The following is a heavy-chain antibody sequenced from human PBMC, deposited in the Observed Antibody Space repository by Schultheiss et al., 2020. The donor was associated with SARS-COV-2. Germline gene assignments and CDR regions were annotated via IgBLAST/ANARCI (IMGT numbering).Heavy chain of an antibody. Sequence: SQTLSLTCAVYDGSFRDYFWSWIRQPPGGGLEWIGEVNRLGVTNYNPSLKSRVTISVDTSKNQFSLKLSSVTAADTAVYYCARGRTPGDYWGQGTLVTVSS. V-gene: IGHV4-34*01. D-gene: IGHD2-2*01. CDR2: VNRLGVT. J-gene: IGHJ4*02. CDR1: DGSFRDYF. CDR3: ARGRTPGDY.